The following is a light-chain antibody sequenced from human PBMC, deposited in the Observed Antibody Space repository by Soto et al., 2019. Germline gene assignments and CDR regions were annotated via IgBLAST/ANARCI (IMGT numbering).Light chain of an antibody. Sequence: QSALTQPASVSGSPGQSVTISCTGTSSDVGGYNDVSWYQQHPGKAPKLMIYEASNRPSGVSNRFSGSKSGNTASLTISGLQAEDEADYYCRSYTSSITPVVFGSGTKLTVL. CDR2: EAS. CDR3: RSYTSSITPVV. J-gene: IGLJ1*01. V-gene: IGLV2-14*01. CDR1: SSDVGGYND.